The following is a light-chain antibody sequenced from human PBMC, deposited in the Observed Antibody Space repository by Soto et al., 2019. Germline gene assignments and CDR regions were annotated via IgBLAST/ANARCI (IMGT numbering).Light chain of an antibody. V-gene: IGLV1-44*01. Sequence: QSVLTQPPSASGTPGQRVTISCSGSGSNIGTNTVNWYRQLPGTAPKLLIYGDKQRPSVVPDLFSGSKSGTSASLAISGLHSEDEADYYCSAWDGRLNNVLFGGGTKLTVL. CDR1: GSNIGTNT. CDR3: SAWDGRLNNVL. CDR2: GDK. J-gene: IGLJ2*01.